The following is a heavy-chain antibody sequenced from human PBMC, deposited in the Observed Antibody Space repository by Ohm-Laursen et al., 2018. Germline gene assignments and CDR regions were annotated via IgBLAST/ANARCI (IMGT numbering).Heavy chain of an antibody. D-gene: IGHD3-10*01. CDR1: GGPLSNFA. CDR3: AREVWFGELFQHDY. CDR2: ILPTFGTT. Sequence: SSVKVSCKASGGPLSNFAITWVRQDPGQGLEWMGSILPTFGTTNYAQKFQGRVTITADKSTSTAYMELSSLRSEDTAVYYCAREVWFGELFQHDYWGQGTLVTVSS. V-gene: IGHV1-69*06. J-gene: IGHJ4*02.